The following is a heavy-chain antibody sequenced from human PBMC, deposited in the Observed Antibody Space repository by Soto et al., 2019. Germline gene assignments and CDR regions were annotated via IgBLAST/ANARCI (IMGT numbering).Heavy chain of an antibody. CDR2: ISDSGNT. Sequence: SETLSLTCTVSGGSISSYYWSWIRQPPGKGLEWIAYISDSGNTDYNPSLKSRVTISVDTSKNQFSLKLSSVTAADTAVYYCARYGYSSSAGDYFDYWGEGTLVTVSS. CDR1: GGSISSYY. CDR3: ARYGYSSSAGDYFDY. D-gene: IGHD6-6*01. J-gene: IGHJ4*02. V-gene: IGHV4-59*12.